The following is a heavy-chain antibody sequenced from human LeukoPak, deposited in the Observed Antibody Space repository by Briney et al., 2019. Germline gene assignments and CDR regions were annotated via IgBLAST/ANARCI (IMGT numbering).Heavy chain of an antibody. CDR2: IWYDGSNK. J-gene: IGHJ4*02. Sequence: PGRSLRLSCAASGFTFSTYGMHWVRQAPGKGLEWVAVIWYDGSNKYYADSVKGRFTISRDNSKNTLYLQMNSLRAEDTAVYYCARGRDYYGSGSYYFDYWGQGTLVTVSS. CDR3: ARGRDYYGSGSYYFDY. CDR1: GFTFSTYG. D-gene: IGHD3-10*01. V-gene: IGHV3-33*08.